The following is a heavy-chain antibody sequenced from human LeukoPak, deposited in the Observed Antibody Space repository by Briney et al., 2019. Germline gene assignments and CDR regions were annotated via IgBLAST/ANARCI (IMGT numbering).Heavy chain of an antibody. J-gene: IGHJ4*02. D-gene: IGHD2-2*02. CDR2: ISVGGST. V-gene: IGHV3-23*01. CDR1: GFTISNYA. CDR3: AKATPLGYCSSTSCYSFDY. Sequence: PGGSLTLSCAVSGFTISNYAMNWVRQAPGKGLEWVSSISVGGSTYYVDSVKGRFTISRDNSKNTLYLQMNSLRAEDTAMYYCAKATPLGYCSSTSCYSFDYWGQGTLVTVSS.